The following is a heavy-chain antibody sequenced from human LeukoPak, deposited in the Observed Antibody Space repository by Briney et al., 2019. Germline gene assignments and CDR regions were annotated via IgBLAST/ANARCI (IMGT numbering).Heavy chain of an antibody. Sequence: PSETLSLTCAVSGGSISSSNWWSWVRQPPGKGLEWIGEIYHSGITNYNPSLKSRVTISLDKSKNQFSLKVSSVTAADTAVYYCAREPVERPGTYWGQGTLVTVSS. CDR3: AREPVERPGTY. CDR2: IYHSGIT. V-gene: IGHV4-4*02. CDR1: GGSISSSNW. D-gene: IGHD1-1*01. J-gene: IGHJ4*02.